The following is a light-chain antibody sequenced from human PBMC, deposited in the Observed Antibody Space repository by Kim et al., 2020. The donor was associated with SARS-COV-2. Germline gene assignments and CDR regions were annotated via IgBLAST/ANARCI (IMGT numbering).Light chain of an antibody. V-gene: IGKV3-11*01. CDR2: DAS. Sequence: ESVLTQSPATLSLSPGEKATLSCRASENIRSYLAWYQQKPGQAPRLLISDASNRATGIPARFSGSGSGTDFTLTISRLEPEDFAVYYCQQRWNRTFVQVTKVKLK. CDR3: QQRWNRT. CDR1: ENIRSY. J-gene: IGKJ1*01.